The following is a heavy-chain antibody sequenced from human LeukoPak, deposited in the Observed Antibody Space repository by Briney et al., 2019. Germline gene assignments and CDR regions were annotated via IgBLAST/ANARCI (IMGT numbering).Heavy chain of an antibody. CDR1: GFTFGSYS. CDR2: IKQDGSEK. D-gene: IGHD3-10*01. J-gene: IGHJ4*02. CDR3: ARVDPPGELLIGFDY. Sequence: GGSLRLSCAASGFTFGSYSMNWVRQAPGKGLEWVANIKQDGSEKYYVDSVKGRFTISRDNAKNSLYLQMNSLRAEDTAVYYCARVDPPGELLIGFDYWGQGTLVTVSS. V-gene: IGHV3-7*01.